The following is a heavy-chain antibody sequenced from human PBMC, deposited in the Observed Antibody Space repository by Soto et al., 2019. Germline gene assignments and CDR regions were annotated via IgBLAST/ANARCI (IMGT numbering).Heavy chain of an antibody. CDR1: GGSISSYY. D-gene: IGHD1-26*01. Sequence: SETLSLTCTVSGGSISSYYWSWIRQPPGKGLEWFGYIYYSGSTNYNPSLKSRVTISVDTSKNQFSLKLSSVTAADTAVYYCARHFGGSYDYWGQGTLVTVSS. CDR3: ARHFGGSYDY. J-gene: IGHJ4*02. CDR2: IYYSGST. V-gene: IGHV4-59*08.